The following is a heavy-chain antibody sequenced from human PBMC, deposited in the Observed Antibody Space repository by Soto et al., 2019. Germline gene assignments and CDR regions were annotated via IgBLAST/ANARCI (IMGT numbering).Heavy chain of an antibody. CDR3: ARVNDSSSWEFDY. Sequence: ASVKVSCKASGYTFFNYGISWVRQAPGQGLEWMGWINVYNGNTGSTQKLQGRVTMTTDTSTSTAYMELRNLRSDDTAVYYCARVNDSSSWEFDYWGQGTLVTVSS. D-gene: IGHD6-6*01. CDR2: INVYNGNT. J-gene: IGHJ4*02. V-gene: IGHV1-18*01. CDR1: GYTFFNYG.